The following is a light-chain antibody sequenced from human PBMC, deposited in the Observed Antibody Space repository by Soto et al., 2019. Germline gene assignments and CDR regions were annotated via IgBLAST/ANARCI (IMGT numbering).Light chain of an antibody. J-gene: IGLJ2*01. Sequence: QSVLTQPPSASGTPGQRVTISCSGSSSNIGSNTVNWYQQPPGTAPKLLIYSNNQGPSGVPDRFSGSKSGTSASLAISGLQSEDEADYYCAAWDDSLNGVVFGGGTQLTVL. CDR3: AAWDDSLNGVV. CDR1: SSNIGSNT. V-gene: IGLV1-44*01. CDR2: SNN.